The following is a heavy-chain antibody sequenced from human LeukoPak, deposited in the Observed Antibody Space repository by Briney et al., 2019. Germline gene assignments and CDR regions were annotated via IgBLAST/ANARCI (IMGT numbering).Heavy chain of an antibody. J-gene: IGHJ4*02. V-gene: IGHV3-74*01. CDR3: ARGWIQLWLKLRGSGYYFDY. Sequence: GGSLRLSCEASGFTFSSYWMGWVRQAPGKGLVWVSLINSDGSSTSYADSVKGRFTISRDNAKNTLYLQMNSLRAEDTAMYYCARGWIQLWLKLRGSGYYFDYWGQGTLVTVSS. CDR1: GFTFSSYW. D-gene: IGHD5-18*01. CDR2: INSDGSST.